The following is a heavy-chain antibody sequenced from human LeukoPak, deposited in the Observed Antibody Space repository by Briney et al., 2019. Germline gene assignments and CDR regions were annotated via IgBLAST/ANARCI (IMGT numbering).Heavy chain of an antibody. D-gene: IGHD4-17*01. CDR2: ISDKGDST. CDR1: GFTFSSYG. CDR3: AKVATVTTYALADY. Sequence: GGTLRLSCAASGFTFSSYGMAWVRQAPGKGLEWVSIISDKGDSTYYADIVKGRFTISRDNSKNTLYLQMNSLRAEDTAIYYCAKVATVTTYALADYWGQGTLVTVSS. V-gene: IGHV3-23*01. J-gene: IGHJ4*02.